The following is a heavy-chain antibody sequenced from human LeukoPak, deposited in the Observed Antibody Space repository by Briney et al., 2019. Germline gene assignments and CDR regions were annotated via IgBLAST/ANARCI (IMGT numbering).Heavy chain of an antibody. Sequence: GGSLRVSCAASEFTFSTSDMHWVRQAPGKGLEWVSFYDGSHENYSDSVKGRVTISRDNSRNTLYLQMYSLRPDDTAVYYCAKDLFFWGQGTVVTVSS. CDR1: EFTFSTSD. CDR3: AKDLFF. CDR2: YDGSHE. D-gene: IGHD3-9*01. V-gene: IGHV3-30*02. J-gene: IGHJ3*01.